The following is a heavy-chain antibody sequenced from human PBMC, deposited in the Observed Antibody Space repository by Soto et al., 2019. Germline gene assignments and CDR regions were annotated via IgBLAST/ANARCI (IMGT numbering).Heavy chain of an antibody. J-gene: IGHJ6*02. Sequence: QVQLQESGPGLVKPSETLSLTCTVSGDSISSYYWSWIRQPPGKGLEWVGYIFYSGSTKYNPSLKSRVTISVDTSKNQYSLKLSSVTAADTAVYYCARHEGCTITRCPQFYYGMDVWGQGTTVTVSS. CDR3: ARHEGCTITRCPQFYYGMDV. CDR2: IFYSGST. V-gene: IGHV4-59*08. D-gene: IGHD2-2*01. CDR1: GDSISSYY.